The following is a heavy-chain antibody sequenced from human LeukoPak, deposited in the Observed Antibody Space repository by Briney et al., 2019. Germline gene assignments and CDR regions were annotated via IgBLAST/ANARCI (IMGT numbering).Heavy chain of an antibody. J-gene: IGHJ4*02. CDR3: AREDYDILTGYYPADY. V-gene: IGHV3-30*03. Sequence: GRSLRLSCAASGFTFSSYGMHWVRQAPGKGLEWVAVISYDGSNKYYADSVKGRFTISRDNSKNTLYLQMNSLRAEDTAVYYCAREDYDILTGYYPADYWGQGTLVTVSS. CDR2: ISYDGSNK. CDR1: GFTFSSYG. D-gene: IGHD3-9*01.